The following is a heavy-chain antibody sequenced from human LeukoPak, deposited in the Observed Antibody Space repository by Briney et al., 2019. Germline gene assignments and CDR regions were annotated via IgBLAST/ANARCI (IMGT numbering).Heavy chain of an antibody. CDR3: AREASYDDSSDFSLWYFDL. CDR1: GFTFSEYE. Sequence: GGSLRLSCAASGFTFSEYEMNWVRQAPGKGLEWVSQIGSRGASEYYADSVRGRFTISRDNVKNSLYLQMNSLRAEDTAMYYCAREASYDDSSDFSLWYFDLWGRGTLVTVSS. CDR2: IGSRGASE. J-gene: IGHJ2*01. V-gene: IGHV3-48*03. D-gene: IGHD3-22*01.